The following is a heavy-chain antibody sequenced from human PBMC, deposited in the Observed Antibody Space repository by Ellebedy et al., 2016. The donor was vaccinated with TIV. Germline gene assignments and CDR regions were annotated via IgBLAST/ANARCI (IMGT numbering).Heavy chain of an antibody. CDR2: IKGKTDGGTT. D-gene: IGHD3-10*01. V-gene: IGHV3-15*01. CDR1: GFTFSNAW. CDR3: TTERWGLLWFGDHDY. J-gene: IGHJ4*02. Sequence: GGSLRLXXAASGFTFSNAWMSWVRQAPGKGLEWVGRIKGKTDGGTTDYAAPVKGRFTISRDDSKNTLYLQMNSLKTEDTAVYYCTTERWGLLWFGDHDYWGQGTLVTVSS.